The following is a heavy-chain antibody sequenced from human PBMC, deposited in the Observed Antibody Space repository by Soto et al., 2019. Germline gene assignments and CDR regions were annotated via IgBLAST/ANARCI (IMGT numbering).Heavy chain of an antibody. Sequence: SETLSLTCAVYGGSFSGYYWSWIRQPPGKGLEWIGEINHSGSTNYNPSLKSRVTISVDTSKNQFSLKLSSVTAADTAVYYCARKSYYLYYFDYWGQGTLVTVSS. D-gene: IGHD1-26*01. CDR2: INHSGST. CDR3: ARKSYYLYYFDY. V-gene: IGHV4-34*01. J-gene: IGHJ4*02. CDR1: GGSFSGYY.